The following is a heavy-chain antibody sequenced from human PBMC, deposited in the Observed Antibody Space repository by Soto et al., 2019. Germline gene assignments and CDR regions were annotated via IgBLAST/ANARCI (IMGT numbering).Heavy chain of an antibody. V-gene: IGHV4-61*01. CDR3: ARGFFGSSGYYDY. CDR2: IYYSGST. Sequence: TETLSLTCTVSSGSVSSGTYYWSWIRQPPGKGLEWIGYIYYSGSTNYNPSLKSRVTISVDTSKNQFSLKLTPLTAADTAVYYCARGFFGSSGYYDYWGQGTLVTV. D-gene: IGHD3-22*01. J-gene: IGHJ4*02. CDR1: SGSVSSGTYY.